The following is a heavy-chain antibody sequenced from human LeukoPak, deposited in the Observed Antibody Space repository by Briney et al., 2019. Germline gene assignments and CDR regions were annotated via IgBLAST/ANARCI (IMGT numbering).Heavy chain of an antibody. J-gene: IGHJ6*03. D-gene: IGHD3-10*01. CDR1: GFTFSSYG. CDR2: ISGSGGST. CDR3: AKDSAFYYIDV. Sequence: GGSLRLSCAASGFTFSSYGMSWVRQAPGKGLEWVSTISGSGGSTYYADSVKGRFTISRDNSKNTLNLQMNSLKGDDTAVYYCAKDSAFYYIDVWGKGTTVIISS. V-gene: IGHV3-23*01.